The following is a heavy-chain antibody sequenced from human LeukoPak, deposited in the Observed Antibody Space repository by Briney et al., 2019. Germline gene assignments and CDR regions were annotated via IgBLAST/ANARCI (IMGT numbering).Heavy chain of an antibody. Sequence: PSETLSLTCTVSGGSISSYYWSWIRQPPGKGLEWIGYIYYSGSTNYNPSLKGRVTISVDTSKNQFSLKLSSVTAADTAVYYCARRGPYGVASYFDYWGQGTLVTVSS. CDR1: GGSISSYY. CDR2: IYYSGST. V-gene: IGHV4-59*08. J-gene: IGHJ4*02. D-gene: IGHD3-3*01. CDR3: ARRGPYGVASYFDY.